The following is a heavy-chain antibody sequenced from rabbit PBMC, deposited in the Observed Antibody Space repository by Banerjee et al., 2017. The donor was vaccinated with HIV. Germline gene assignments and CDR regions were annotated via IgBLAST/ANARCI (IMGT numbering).Heavy chain of an antibody. V-gene: IGHV1S45*01. CDR3: ARDLAGVIGWNFNL. CDR2: INSSSRNV. Sequence: QEQLEESGGGLVKPEGSLTLTCKASGFTLSSYWMWWVRQAPGKGLELIACINSSSRNVVYASWATGRFTISKTSSTTVTLQMTSLTAADTATYLCARDLAGVIGWNFNLWGPGTLVTVS. D-gene: IGHD4-1*01. J-gene: IGHJ4*01. CDR1: GFTLSSYW.